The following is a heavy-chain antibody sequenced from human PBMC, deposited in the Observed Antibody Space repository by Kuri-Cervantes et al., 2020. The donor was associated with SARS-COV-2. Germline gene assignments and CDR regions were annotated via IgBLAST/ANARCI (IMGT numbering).Heavy chain of an antibody. CDR2: ISSSSSYI. V-gene: IGHV3-21*01. CDR3: ARDRIGVPDF. Sequence: GESLKISCAASGFTFSSYSMNWVRQAPGKGLEWVSSISSSSSYIYYADSVKGRFTISRDNAKNSLYLQMKSLTSEDTAIYYCARDRIGVPDFWGQGTLVTVSS. J-gene: IGHJ4*02. D-gene: IGHD2-15*01. CDR1: GFTFSSYS.